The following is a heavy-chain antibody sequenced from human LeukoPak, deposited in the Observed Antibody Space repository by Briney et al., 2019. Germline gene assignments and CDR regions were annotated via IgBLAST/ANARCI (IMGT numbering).Heavy chain of an antibody. D-gene: IGHD2-2*01. Sequence: GASVKVSCKASGYTFTSYDINWVRQATGQGLEWMGWMNPNSGNTGYAQKFQGRVTMTRNTSISTAYMELSSLRSEDTAVYYCAYCSSTSCNWFDPWAREPWSPSPQ. J-gene: IGHJ5*02. V-gene: IGHV1-8*01. CDR1: GYTFTSYD. CDR3: AYCSSTSCNWFDP. CDR2: MNPNSGNT.